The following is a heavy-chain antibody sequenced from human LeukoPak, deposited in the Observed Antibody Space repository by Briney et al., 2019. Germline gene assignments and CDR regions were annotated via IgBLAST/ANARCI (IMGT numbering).Heavy chain of an antibody. CDR3: ARHPAHWFDP. V-gene: IGHV4-34*01. CDR2: INHSGRT. Sequence: SETLSLTCAVYGGSFSGYYWSWIRQPPGKGLEWIGEINHSGRTNYNPSLKSRVPISVDTSKNQFSLKLSSVTAADTAVYYYARHPAHWFDPWGQGTLVTVSS. J-gene: IGHJ5*02. CDR1: GGSFSGYY.